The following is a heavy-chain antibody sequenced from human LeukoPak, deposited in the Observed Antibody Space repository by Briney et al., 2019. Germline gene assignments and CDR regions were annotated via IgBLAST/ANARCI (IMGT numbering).Heavy chain of an antibody. J-gene: IGHJ6*02. CDR1: GGSITSSSYY. D-gene: IGHD6-19*01. Sequence: ASETLSLTCSVSGGSITSSSYYWGWIRQPPEKGLEWVGSIYYTGGTYYSPSLKSRVTISVDTSKNQFSLKLSSVTAADTAVYYCARVVAGMAGFGYYYYYGMDVWGQGTTVTVSS. CDR3: ARVVAGMAGFGYYYYYGMDV. V-gene: IGHV4-39*01. CDR2: IYYTGGT.